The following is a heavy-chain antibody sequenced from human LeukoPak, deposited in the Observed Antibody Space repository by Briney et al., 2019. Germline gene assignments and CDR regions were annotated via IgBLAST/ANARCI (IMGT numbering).Heavy chain of an antibody. Sequence: SVKVSCKXSGGTFSSYTISWVRQAPGQGLEWMGRIIPILGIANYAQKFQGRVTITADKSTSTAYMELSGLRSEDTAVYYCARDPANGDYDDYWGQGTLVTVSS. V-gene: IGHV1-69*04. CDR3: ARDPANGDYDDY. J-gene: IGHJ4*02. CDR2: IIPILGIA. CDR1: GGTFSSYT. D-gene: IGHD4-17*01.